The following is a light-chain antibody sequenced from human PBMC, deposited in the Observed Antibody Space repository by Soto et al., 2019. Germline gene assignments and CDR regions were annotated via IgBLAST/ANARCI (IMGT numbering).Light chain of an antibody. J-gene: IGKJ5*01. V-gene: IGKV3-15*01. CDR3: QQYNNWPPT. CDR1: QSVTSN. Sequence: EIVMTQSPATLSVSPGERATLSCRASQSVTSNLAWYQQKPGQAPRLLIYGASTRAPGIPARFSGSGSGTEFTLTISSLQSEDFAVYCCQQYNNWPPTFGQGTRLEMK. CDR2: GAS.